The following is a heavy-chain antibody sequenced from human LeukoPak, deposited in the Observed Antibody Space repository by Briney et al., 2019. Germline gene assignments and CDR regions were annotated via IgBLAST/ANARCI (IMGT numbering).Heavy chain of an antibody. CDR2: INPSGGST. CDR1: GYTFTSYY. V-gene: IGHV1-46*01. CDR3: ARAGQGLRYSDWFKRYYYFDY. J-gene: IGHJ4*02. D-gene: IGHD3-9*01. Sequence: GASVKVSCKASGYTFTSYYMHWVRQAPGQGLEWMGIINPSGGSTSYAQKFQGRVTMTRDMSTSTVYMELSSLRSEDTAVYYCARAGQGLRYSDWFKRYYYFDYWGQGTLVTVSS.